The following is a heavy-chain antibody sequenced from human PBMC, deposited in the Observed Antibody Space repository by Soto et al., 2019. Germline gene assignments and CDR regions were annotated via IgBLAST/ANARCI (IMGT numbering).Heavy chain of an antibody. V-gene: IGHV1-2*06. CDR1: RYTFSGRF. D-gene: IGHD6-19*01. J-gene: IGHJ6*02. Sequence: QVQLVQSGAEMKNPGASVKVSCKASRYTFSGRFIHWVRQAPGQGPEWMGRKYMNTGDIIYAQKFQGRVTMTDATSIKKAYMERRGLNGDYTAVYYFARELRRGWDGWGQGTTVTVSS. CDR2: KYMNTGDI. CDR3: ARELRRGWDG.